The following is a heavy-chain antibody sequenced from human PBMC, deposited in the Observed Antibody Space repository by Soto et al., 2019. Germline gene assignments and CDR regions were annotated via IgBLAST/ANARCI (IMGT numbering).Heavy chain of an antibody. D-gene: IGHD5-18*01. V-gene: IGHV5-51*01. J-gene: IGHJ4*02. Sequence: PGESLKISCKGSGYSFTSYWIGWVRQMPGKGLEWMGIIYPGDSDTRYSPSFQGQVTISTDKSISTAYLQWSSLKASDTAMYYCARLNVAMVYPYYFDHWGQGTLVTVSS. CDR2: IYPGDSDT. CDR3: ARLNVAMVYPYYFDH. CDR1: GYSFTSYW.